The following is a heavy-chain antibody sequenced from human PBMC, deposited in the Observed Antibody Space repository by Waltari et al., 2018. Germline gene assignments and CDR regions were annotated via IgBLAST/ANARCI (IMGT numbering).Heavy chain of an antibody. D-gene: IGHD6-13*01. CDR3: ARLAAAGDYYYYYGMDV. Sequence: QITLKESGPTLVKPTQTLTLTCTFSGFSLSTSGVGVGWIRQPPGKALEWLALIYWNDDKRYSQSLKSRLTITKYTSKNQVVLTMTNMDPVDTATYYCARLAAAGDYYYYYGMDVCGQGTTVTVSS. CDR2: IYWNDDK. CDR1: GFSLSTSGVG. J-gene: IGHJ6*02. V-gene: IGHV2-5*01.